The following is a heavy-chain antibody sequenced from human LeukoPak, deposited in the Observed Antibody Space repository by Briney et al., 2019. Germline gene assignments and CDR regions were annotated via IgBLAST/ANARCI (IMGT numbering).Heavy chain of an antibody. V-gene: IGHV4-4*02. CDR3: AKEGGPYRPLDY. Sequence: SETLSLTCGVSGGSITSTNYWTWVRQPPGKGLEWIGEVNLQGSTNYNPSLMGRVAISVDTSENHISLQLTSVTAADTAVYYCAKEGGPYRPLDYSGQGTLVTVSS. J-gene: IGHJ4*02. CDR2: VNLQGST. CDR1: GGSITSTNY.